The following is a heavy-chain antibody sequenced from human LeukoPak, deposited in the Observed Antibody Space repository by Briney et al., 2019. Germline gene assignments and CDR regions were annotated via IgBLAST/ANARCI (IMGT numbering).Heavy chain of an antibody. J-gene: IGHJ4*02. CDR2: ISYDGSNK. D-gene: IGHD6-13*01. Sequence: PGGSLRLSCAASGFTFSSYGMHWVRQAPGKGLEWVAVISYDGSNKYYADSVKGRFTISRDNSKNTLYLQMNSLRAEDTAVYYCAKDHQQPVLWDYFDYWGQGTLVTVSS. V-gene: IGHV3-30*18. CDR3: AKDHQQPVLWDYFDY. CDR1: GFTFSSYG.